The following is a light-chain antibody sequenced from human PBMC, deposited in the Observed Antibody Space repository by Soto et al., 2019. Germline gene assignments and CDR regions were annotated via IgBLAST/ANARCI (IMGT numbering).Light chain of an antibody. V-gene: IGLV2-23*02. Sequence: QSVLTQPASVSGSPGQSITISCTGTSSDVGSYNLVSWYQQHPGKAPKLMIYEVSKRPSGVSNRFSGSKSGNTASLTIAGLQDEDEADYYCCSYAGSSTFVFGGGTKVTVL. CDR2: EVS. J-gene: IGLJ3*02. CDR3: CSYAGSSTFV. CDR1: SSDVGSYNL.